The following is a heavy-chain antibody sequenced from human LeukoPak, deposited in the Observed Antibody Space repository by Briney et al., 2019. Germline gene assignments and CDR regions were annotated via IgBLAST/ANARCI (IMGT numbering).Heavy chain of an antibody. CDR2: IYYSGST. Sequence: RSSETLSLTCTVSGGSISSSSYYWGWIRQPPGKGLEWIGSIYYSGSTYYNPSLKSRVTISVDTSKNQFSLRLTSVTAADTAVHYCARVYGSGSSSYFWEDYWGQGTLVTVSS. CDR3: ARVYGSGSSSYFWEDY. CDR1: GGSISSSSYY. J-gene: IGHJ4*02. V-gene: IGHV4-39*07. D-gene: IGHD3-10*01.